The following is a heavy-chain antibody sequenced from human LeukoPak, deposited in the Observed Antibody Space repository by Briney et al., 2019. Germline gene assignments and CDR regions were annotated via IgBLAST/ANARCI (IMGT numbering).Heavy chain of an antibody. Sequence: GGSLRLSCAASGFTFSSYSMNWVRQAPGKGLEWVSYISSSSSTIYYADSVKGRFTISRDNAKNSLYLQMNSLRAEDTAVYYCARDTGYCGGDCCPFDPWGQGTLVTVSS. CDR3: ARDTGYCGGDCCPFDP. CDR2: ISSSSSTI. D-gene: IGHD2-21*02. J-gene: IGHJ5*02. V-gene: IGHV3-48*04. CDR1: GFTFSSYS.